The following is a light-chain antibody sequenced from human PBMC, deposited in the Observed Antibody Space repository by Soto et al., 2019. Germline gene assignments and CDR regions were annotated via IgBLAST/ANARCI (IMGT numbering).Light chain of an antibody. CDR1: QGIGND. CDR2: AAA. CDR3: LQYHNYPIT. Sequence: AIQMAQSPSSLSASVGDRVTITCRASQGIGNDVGWYQQKPGQAPKLLIYAAATLHSGVPSRFSGSRSGTDFILTISSLQPEDFATYYCLQYHNYPITFGGGTKVDIK. V-gene: IGKV1-6*02. J-gene: IGKJ4*01.